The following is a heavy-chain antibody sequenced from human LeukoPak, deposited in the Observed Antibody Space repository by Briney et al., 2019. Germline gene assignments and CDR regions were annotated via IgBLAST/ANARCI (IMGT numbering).Heavy chain of an antibody. CDR1: GFTFSTYT. J-gene: IGHJ1*01. D-gene: IGHD6-13*01. CDR3: ARDLGDSSEFFQH. V-gene: IGHV3-21*01. CDR2: ISGGSNYI. Sequence: SGGSLRLSCTASGFTFSTYTMNWVRQSPGKGLEWVSSISGGSNYIYYGDSVKGRFTISRDNAKNSLYLQMNSLRAEDTAVYYCARDLGDSSEFFQHWGQGTLVTVSS.